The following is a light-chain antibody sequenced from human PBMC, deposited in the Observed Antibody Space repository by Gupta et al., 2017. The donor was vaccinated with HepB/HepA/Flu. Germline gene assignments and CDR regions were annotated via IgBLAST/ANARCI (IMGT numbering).Light chain of an antibody. CDR1: QSLLHSNGYNY. CDR3: MQALQTPG. CDR2: LGS. J-gene: IGKJ1*01. V-gene: IGKV2-28*01. Sequence: IVMTQSPLSLPVSPGEPASISCRSSQSLLHSNGYNYLDWYLQKPGQSPQLLIYLGSNRASGVPDRFSGSGSGTDFTLKISRVEAEEVGVYYCMQALQTPGFGQGTKVEIK.